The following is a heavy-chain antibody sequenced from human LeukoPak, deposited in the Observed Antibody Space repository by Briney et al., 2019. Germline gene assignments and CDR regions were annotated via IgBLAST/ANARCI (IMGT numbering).Heavy chain of an antibody. CDR3: AREYNYGFGRYFDY. Sequence: PGGSLRLSCTASGFTVSSNYMSWVRQAPGKGLEWVSVIYSGGSTYYADSVKGRFTISRDNSKNTLYLQMNSLRAEDTAVYYCAREYNYGFGRYFDYWGQGTLVTVSS. J-gene: IGHJ4*02. V-gene: IGHV3-66*01. CDR1: GFTVSSNY. D-gene: IGHD5-18*01. CDR2: IYSGGST.